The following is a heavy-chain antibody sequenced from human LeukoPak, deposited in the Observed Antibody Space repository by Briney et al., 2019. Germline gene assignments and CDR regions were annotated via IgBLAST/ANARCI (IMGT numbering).Heavy chain of an antibody. CDR1: GFTFSSYG. J-gene: IGHJ4*02. CDR3: AMGVYGDYIFDY. V-gene: IGHV3-30*02. Sequence: GGSLRLSCAASGFTFSSYGMHWVRQAPGKGLEWVAFIRYDGSNKYYADSVKGRFTISRDNSKNTLYLQMNSLRAEDTAVYYCAMGVYGDYIFDYWGQGTLVTVSS. CDR2: IRYDGSNK. D-gene: IGHD4-17*01.